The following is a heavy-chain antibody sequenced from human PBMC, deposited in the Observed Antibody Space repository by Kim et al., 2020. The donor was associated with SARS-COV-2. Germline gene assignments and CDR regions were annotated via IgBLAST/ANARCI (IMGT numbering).Heavy chain of an antibody. J-gene: IGHJ4*02. CDR1: GYTFTSYG. D-gene: IGHD3-22*01. Sequence: ASVKVSCKASGYTFTSYGISWVRQAPGQGLEWMGWISAYNGNTNYAQKLQGRVTMTTDTSTSTAYMELRSLRSDDTAVYYCARDYYDSSGYYTPQTSDYWGQGTLVTVSS. CDR2: ISAYNGNT. V-gene: IGHV1-18*01. CDR3: ARDYYDSSGYYTPQTSDY.